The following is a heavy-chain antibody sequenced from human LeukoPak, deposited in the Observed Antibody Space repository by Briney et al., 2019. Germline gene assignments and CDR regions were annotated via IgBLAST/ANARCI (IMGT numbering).Heavy chain of an antibody. D-gene: IGHD1-26*01. V-gene: IGHV4-39*07. CDR3: ASRSGSSIRSPFDY. CDR1: GGSISSSSYY. J-gene: IGHJ4*02. Sequence: SETLSLTCTVSGGSISSSSYYWGWIRQPPGKGLEWIGSIYYSGSTNYNPSLKSRVTISVDTSKNQFSLKLSSVTAADTAVYYCASRSGSSIRSPFDYWGQGTLVTVSS. CDR2: IYYSGST.